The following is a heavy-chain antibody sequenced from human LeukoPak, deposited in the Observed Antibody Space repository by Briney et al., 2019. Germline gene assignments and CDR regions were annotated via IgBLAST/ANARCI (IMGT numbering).Heavy chain of an antibody. Sequence: GGSLRLSCAASGFTFSSYWMSWVRQAPGKGLEWVANIKQDGSKKYYVDSVKGRFTISRDNAKNSLYLQMNSLRAEDTAVYYGARDQTGTGDSSGYYDLYYFDYWGQGTLVTVSS. J-gene: IGHJ4*02. CDR2: IKQDGSKK. V-gene: IGHV3-7*01. D-gene: IGHD3-22*01. CDR1: GFTFSSYW. CDR3: ARDQTGTGDSSGYYDLYYFDY.